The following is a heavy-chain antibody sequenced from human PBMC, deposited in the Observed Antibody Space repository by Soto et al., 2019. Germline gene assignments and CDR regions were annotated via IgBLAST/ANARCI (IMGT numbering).Heavy chain of an antibody. D-gene: IGHD3-22*01. Sequence: GSLRLSCAASGFAFSSYWMHCVRQAAGKGLVWVSRINSDGSSTSYADSVKRRFTISRDNAKNTLYLQMNSLRAEDTAVYYCARDYDSCGPADYWGQGTLVTV. CDR3: ARDYDSCGPADY. CDR1: GFAFSSYW. J-gene: IGHJ4*02. V-gene: IGHV3-74*01. CDR2: INSDGSST.